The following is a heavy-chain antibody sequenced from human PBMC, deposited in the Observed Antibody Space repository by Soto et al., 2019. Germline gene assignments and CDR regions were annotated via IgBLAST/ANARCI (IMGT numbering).Heavy chain of an antibody. CDR2: INHSGST. CDR3: ARYPRYCSSTSCYLVGGMHV. J-gene: IGHJ6*02. CDR1: GGSFSGYY. D-gene: IGHD2-2*01. Sequence: SETLSLTCAVYGGSFSGYYWSWIRQPPGKGLEWIGEINHSGSTNYNPSLKSRVTISVDTSKNQFSLKLSSVTAADTAVYYCARYPRYCSSTSCYLVGGMHVWGQGITVTVSS. V-gene: IGHV4-34*01.